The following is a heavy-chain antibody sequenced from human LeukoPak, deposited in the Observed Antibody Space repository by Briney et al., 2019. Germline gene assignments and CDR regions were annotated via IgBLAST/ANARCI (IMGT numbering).Heavy chain of an antibody. CDR3: ARGSAYYDSSGIDYFDY. Sequence: GGTLRLSCAASGFTFSTYGITWVRQAPGKGLEWVSTISGRGGSTYYADSVKGRFTISRDNSKNTLYLQMNSLRAEDTAVYYCARGSAYYDSSGIDYFDYWGQGTLVTVSS. J-gene: IGHJ4*02. D-gene: IGHD3-22*01. CDR2: ISGRGGST. CDR1: GFTFSTYG. V-gene: IGHV3-23*01.